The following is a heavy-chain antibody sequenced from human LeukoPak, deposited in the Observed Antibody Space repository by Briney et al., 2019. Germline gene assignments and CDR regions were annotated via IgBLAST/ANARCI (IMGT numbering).Heavy chain of an antibody. Sequence: GGSLRLSCAASGFTFSSYGMSWVRQAPGKGLEWVSAISGSGGSTYYADSVKGRFTISRDNSKNTLYLQMNSLRAEDTAVYYCASTLVVSDAFDIWGQGTMVTVSS. D-gene: IGHD3-22*01. CDR3: ASTLVVSDAFDI. CDR2: ISGSGGST. J-gene: IGHJ3*02. CDR1: GFTFSSYG. V-gene: IGHV3-23*01.